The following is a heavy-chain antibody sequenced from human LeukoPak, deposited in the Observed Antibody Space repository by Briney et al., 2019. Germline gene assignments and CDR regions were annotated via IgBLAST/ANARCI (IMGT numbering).Heavy chain of an antibody. CDR1: GYTFTGYY. J-gene: IGHJ4*02. CDR2: INPNSGGT. Sequence: ASVKVSCKASGYTFTGYYMHWVRQPPGQGLERMGRINPNSGGTNYAQKFQGRVTMTRDTSISTAYMELSRLRSDDTAVYYCARDISGSYVFNYWGQGTLVTVSS. CDR3: ARDISGSYVFNY. V-gene: IGHV1-2*06. D-gene: IGHD1-26*01.